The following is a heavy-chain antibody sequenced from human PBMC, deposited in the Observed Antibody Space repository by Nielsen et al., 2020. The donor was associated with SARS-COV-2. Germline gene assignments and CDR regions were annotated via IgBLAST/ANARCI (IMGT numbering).Heavy chain of an antibody. J-gene: IGHJ4*02. CDR3: ARDALPYYYDSSGYRGY. D-gene: IGHD3-22*01. CDR1: GFTFSSYS. Sequence: GESLKISCAASGFTFSSYSMNWVRQAPGKGLEWVSSISSSSSYIYYADSVKGRFTISRDNAKNSLYLQMNSLRAEDTAVYYCARDALPYYYDSSGYRGYWGQGTLVTVSS. V-gene: IGHV3-21*01. CDR2: ISSSSSYI.